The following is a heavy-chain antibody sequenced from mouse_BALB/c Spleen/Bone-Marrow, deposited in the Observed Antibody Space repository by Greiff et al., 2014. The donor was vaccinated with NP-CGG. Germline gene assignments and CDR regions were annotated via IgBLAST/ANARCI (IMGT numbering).Heavy chain of an antibody. Sequence: SGPELVKPGASVKISCKASGYTFTDYNMHWVKQSHGKSLEWIGYIYPYNGGTGYNQKFKSKATLTVDNSSSTAYMELRSLTSEDSAVYYCARLGRDYWGQGTTFTVSS. CDR1: GYTFTDYN. V-gene: IGHV1S29*02. CDR3: ARLGRDY. CDR2: IYPYNGGT. D-gene: IGHD4-1*01. J-gene: IGHJ2*01.